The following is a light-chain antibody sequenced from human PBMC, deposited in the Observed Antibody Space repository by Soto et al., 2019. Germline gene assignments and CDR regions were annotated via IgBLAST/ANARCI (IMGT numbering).Light chain of an antibody. J-gene: IGKJ3*01. V-gene: IGKV1-12*01. Sequence: DIQMTQSPSSVSASVGDRVTITCRASQGINSWLAWYQQKPGKAPNLLIYAASHLQSGVPSRFSGSGSGTDFTLTITSLQPEDFATYFCQQADSFPFTFGPGTKVDIK. CDR1: QGINSW. CDR3: QQADSFPFT. CDR2: AAS.